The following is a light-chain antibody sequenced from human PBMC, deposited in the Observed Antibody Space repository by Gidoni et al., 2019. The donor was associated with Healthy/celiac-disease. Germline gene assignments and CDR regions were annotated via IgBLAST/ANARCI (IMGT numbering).Light chain of an antibody. CDR3: SSYTSSSSVV. J-gene: IGLJ2*01. CDR1: SSDVGGYNY. Sequence: QSALTQPASVSGSPGQSITISCTGTSSDVGGYNYVSWYQQHPGKAPKLMIYEVSNRPSGVSTRFSGSKSGNTAPLTISGLQAEDEADYYCSSYTSSSSVVFGGGTKLTVL. V-gene: IGLV2-14*01. CDR2: EVS.